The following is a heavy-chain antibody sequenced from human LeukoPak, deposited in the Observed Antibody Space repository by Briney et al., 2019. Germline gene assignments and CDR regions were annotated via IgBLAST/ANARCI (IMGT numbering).Heavy chain of an antibody. V-gene: IGHV4-61*02. CDR1: GGSISSGSYY. D-gene: IGHD3-9*01. CDR3: ARGGANYDILTGYYIWYFDY. CDR2: IYTSGST. Sequence: SQIPSLTCTVSGGSISSGSYYWSWIRQPAGKGLEWIGRIYTSGSTNYNPSLKSRVTISVDTSKNQFSLKLSSVTAADTAVYYCARGGANYDILTGYYIWYFDYWGQGTLVTVSS. J-gene: IGHJ4*02.